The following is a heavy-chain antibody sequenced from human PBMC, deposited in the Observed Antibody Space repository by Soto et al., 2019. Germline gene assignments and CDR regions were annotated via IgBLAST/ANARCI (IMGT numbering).Heavy chain of an antibody. CDR3: AKDPPSERMQPDYGMDV. J-gene: IGHJ6*02. CDR2: ISGSGRYT. Sequence: GGSLRLSCAASGFTFDSCVMSWVRQAPGKGLEWLSLISGSGRYTDYADSVKGLSTISRDNSKNTLYLQMNSLRVEDTAVYYCAKDPPSERMQPDYGMDVWGQGTTVTVS. D-gene: IGHD6-13*01. V-gene: IGHV3-23*01. CDR1: GFTFDSCV.